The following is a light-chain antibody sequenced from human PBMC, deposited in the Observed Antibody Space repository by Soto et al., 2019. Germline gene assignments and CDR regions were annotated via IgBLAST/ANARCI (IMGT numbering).Light chain of an antibody. CDR1: TPDIGTNA. CDR2: TNN. CDR3: ATWHDSFYV. Sequence: QSVLTQPPSASGSPGQRVIVSCSGSTPDIGTNAVNWFQHLPGTAPKLLIYTNNQRPSGVPDRFSGSKSGTSASLAISGLQSEDEADYYCATWHDSFYVFGTGTKLTVL. J-gene: IGLJ1*01. V-gene: IGLV1-44*01.